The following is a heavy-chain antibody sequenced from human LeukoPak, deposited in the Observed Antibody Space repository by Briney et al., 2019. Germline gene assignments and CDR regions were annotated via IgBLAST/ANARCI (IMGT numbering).Heavy chain of an antibody. CDR2: ISSSGSTI. Sequence: AGGSLRLSCAASGFTFSSYEMNWVRQAPGKGLEWVSYISSSGSTIYYADSVKGRFTISRDNAKNSLDLQMNSLRAEDTAVYYCARAPTKFRRDWFDPWGQGTLVTVSS. J-gene: IGHJ5*02. CDR3: ARAPTKFRRDWFDP. D-gene: IGHD3-9*01. V-gene: IGHV3-48*03. CDR1: GFTFSSYE.